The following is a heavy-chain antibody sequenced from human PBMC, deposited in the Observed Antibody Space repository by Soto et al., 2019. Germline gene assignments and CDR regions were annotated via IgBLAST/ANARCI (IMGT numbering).Heavy chain of an antibody. J-gene: IGHJ6*01. D-gene: IGHD5-12*01. CDR1: GCTFLSTA. V-gene: IGHV1-69*01. CDR2: IIPIFRTP. Sequence: QVQLLQSGAEVQKPVSSVKVSCNDYGCTFLSTAISWVRLAPGQGLDWMGGIIPIFRTPRYAQKFHGRVTITAEDSTRTAYMELSSLTSDVTAVYYCANSRGYNASDSDFYTEMEVWGQGTTVSVSS. CDR3: ANSRGYNASDSDFYTEMEV.